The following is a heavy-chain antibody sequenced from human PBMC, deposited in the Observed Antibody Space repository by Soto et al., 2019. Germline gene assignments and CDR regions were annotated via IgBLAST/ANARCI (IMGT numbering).Heavy chain of an antibody. Sequence: GESLKISCKGSGYSFTSYWIGWVRQMPGKGLEWMGKVDPSDSYTNYSPSFQGHVTISADKSNSTAYLQWSGLKASDTAMYYCASQTAYSSGRYYYYGMDVWGQGTTVTVSS. J-gene: IGHJ6*02. CDR3: ASQTAYSSGRYYYYGMDV. CDR2: VDPSDSYT. CDR1: GYSFTSYW. V-gene: IGHV5-10-1*01. D-gene: IGHD6-19*01.